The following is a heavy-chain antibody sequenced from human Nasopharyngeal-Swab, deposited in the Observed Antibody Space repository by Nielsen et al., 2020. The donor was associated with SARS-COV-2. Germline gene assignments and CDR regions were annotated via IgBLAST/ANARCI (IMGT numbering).Heavy chain of an antibody. CDR1: GFTFSSYA. CDR3: ARSWGGGYSFSFDY. D-gene: IGHD2-15*01. V-gene: IGHV3-30-3*01. J-gene: IGHJ4*02. Sequence: GGSLRLSCAASGFTFSSYAMHWVRQAPGKGLEWVAVISYDGSNKYYADSMKGRFTISRDNSKNTLYLQMNSLRAEDTAVYYCARSWGGGYSFSFDYWGQGTPVTVSS. CDR2: ISYDGSNK.